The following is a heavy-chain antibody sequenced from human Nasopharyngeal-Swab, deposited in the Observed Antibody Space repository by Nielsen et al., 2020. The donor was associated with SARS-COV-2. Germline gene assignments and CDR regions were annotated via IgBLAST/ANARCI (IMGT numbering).Heavy chain of an antibody. CDR3: ARDRYYGSGYNWFDP. Sequence: GGSLRLTCAASGFTFDDYGMSWVRQAPGKGLEWVSGINWNGGSTGYADSVKGRFTISRDNAKNSLYLQMNSLRAEDTALHHCARDRYYGSGYNWFDPWGQGTLVTVSS. CDR1: GFTFDDYG. J-gene: IGHJ5*02. D-gene: IGHD3-10*01. CDR2: INWNGGST. V-gene: IGHV3-20*01.